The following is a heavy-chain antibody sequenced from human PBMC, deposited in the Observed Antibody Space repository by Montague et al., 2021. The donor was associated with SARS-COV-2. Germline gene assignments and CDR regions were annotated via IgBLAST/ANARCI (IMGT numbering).Heavy chain of an antibody. CDR3: ARGQPPRITFGGIISYGLDV. D-gene: IGHD3-16*02. CDR1: GGSISSGGYY. V-gene: IGHV4-39*07. J-gene: IGHJ6*02. Sequence: SETRSLTCTVSGGSISSGGYYWSWIRQPPGKGLEWIGEINHSGSTNYNPSLKSRVTISVDTSKNQFSLKLRSVTAADTAVYYCARGQPPRITFGGIISYGLDVWGQGTTVTVSS. CDR2: INHSGST.